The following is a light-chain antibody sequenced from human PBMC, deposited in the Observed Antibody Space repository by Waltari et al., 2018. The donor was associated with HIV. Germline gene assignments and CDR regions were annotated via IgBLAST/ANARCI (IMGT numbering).Light chain of an antibody. Sequence: DIVMTQSPDSLAVSLGERATINCKSSQSVLYISNNKNYLAWYQQKPGQPPKLLIYWASTRESGVPDRFSGSGSGTDFTLTISSLQAEDVAVYYCQQYSSTPRTFGQGTKVEIK. V-gene: IGKV4-1*01. CDR2: WAS. CDR3: QQYSSTPRT. J-gene: IGKJ1*01. CDR1: QSVLYISNNKNY.